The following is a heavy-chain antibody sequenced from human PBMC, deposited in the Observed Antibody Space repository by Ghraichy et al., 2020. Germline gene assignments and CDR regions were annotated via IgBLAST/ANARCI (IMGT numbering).Heavy chain of an antibody. J-gene: IGHJ6*03. CDR3: ASGLNSGHYYYYYYMDV. CDR2: IYYNGNT. V-gene: IGHV4-59*01. Sequence: SETLSLTCTVSGGSISSYYWNWIRQPPGRGLEWIGYIYYNGNTNYNPSLKSRVTISKDTSNNQFSLRLSSVTAADTAVYYCASGLNSGHYYYYYYMDVWGKGTTGTVSS. D-gene: IGHD1-26*01. CDR1: GGSISSYY.